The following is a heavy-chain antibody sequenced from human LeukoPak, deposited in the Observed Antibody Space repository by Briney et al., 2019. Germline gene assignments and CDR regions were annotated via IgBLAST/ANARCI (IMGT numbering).Heavy chain of an antibody. Sequence: GGSLRLSCAASGFTFSSYSMNWVRQAPGKGLERVSSISSSSSYIYYADSVKGRFTISRDNAKNSLYLQMNSLRAEDTAVYYCARDRERITMIVVVSGRGSFDAFDIWGQGTTVTVSS. CDR2: ISSSSSYI. CDR1: GFTFSSYS. D-gene: IGHD3-22*01. CDR3: ARDRERITMIVVVSGRGSFDAFDI. V-gene: IGHV3-21*01. J-gene: IGHJ3*02.